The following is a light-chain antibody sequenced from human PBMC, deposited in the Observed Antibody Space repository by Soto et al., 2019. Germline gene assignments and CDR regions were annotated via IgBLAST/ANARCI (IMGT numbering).Light chain of an antibody. J-gene: IGKJ4*01. Sequence: DIVMTQTPLSLPVPPGQPSSISCRSSERLFDSDDGNTYLDWYLQKSGQSPQRLIYTLSYRSSGDPDRSSGSGSGTDFTLKISRVEGADVGVYYCMQRIEFQLTFGGGTKVDI. V-gene: IGKV2-40*01. CDR2: TLS. CDR1: ERLFDSDDGNTY. CDR3: MQRIEFQLT.